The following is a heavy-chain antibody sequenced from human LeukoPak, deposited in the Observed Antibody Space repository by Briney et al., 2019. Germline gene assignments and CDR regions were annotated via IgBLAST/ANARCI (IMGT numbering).Heavy chain of an antibody. CDR2: ISGSGGST. D-gene: IGHD6-19*01. V-gene: IGHV3-23*01. CDR1: GFTFSSYA. CDR3: AKGGKVYSSGWYNYYGMDV. Sequence: GGSLRLSCAASGFTFSSYAMSWVRQAPGKGLEWVSAISGSGGSTYYADSVKDRFTISRDNSKNTLYLQMNSLRAEDTAVYYCAKGGKVYSSGWYNYYGMDVWGQGTTVTVSS. J-gene: IGHJ6*02.